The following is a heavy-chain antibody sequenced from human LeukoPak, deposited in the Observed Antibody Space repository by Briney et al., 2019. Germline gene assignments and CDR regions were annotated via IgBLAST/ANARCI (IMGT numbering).Heavy chain of an antibody. Sequence: SQTLSLTCAISGDSVSSVTAAWNWLRQSPSRGLEWLGRTYYRSKWYNDYGVSVKSRITIDPDTSNNQISLQLRSVTPEDTAVYYCVRDSHALSFQYFGMDVWGEGTAVIVSS. J-gene: IGHJ6*04. CDR2: TYYRSKWYN. V-gene: IGHV6-1*01. D-gene: IGHD3-16*01. CDR1: GDSVSSVTAA. CDR3: VRDSHALSFQYFGMDV.